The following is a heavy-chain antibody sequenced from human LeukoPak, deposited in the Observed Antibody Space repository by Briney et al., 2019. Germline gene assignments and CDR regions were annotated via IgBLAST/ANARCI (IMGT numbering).Heavy chain of an antibody. J-gene: IGHJ4*02. CDR2: ISGSGGST. D-gene: IGHD3-9*01. CDR3: AKPMYYDILTGSNFDY. V-gene: IGHV3-23*01. Sequence: GGSLRLSCAASGFTFSSYDMGWVRQAPGKGLEWVSVISGSGGSTYYADSVKGRFTISRDNSANTLYLQMNSLRAEDTAVYYCAKPMYYDILTGSNFDYWGQGTLVTVSS. CDR1: GFTFSSYD.